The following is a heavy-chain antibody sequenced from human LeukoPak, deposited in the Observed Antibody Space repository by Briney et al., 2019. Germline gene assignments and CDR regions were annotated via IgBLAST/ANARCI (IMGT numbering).Heavy chain of an antibody. CDR3: VLDLFSSFAFDI. D-gene: IGHD3/OR15-3a*01. Sequence: GGSVRLSCAASGFTFSRYWMHWVRQAPGKGLLWVSRINSDGSSTYYADSVKGRFTTSRDNAKNALQLQMNSLTAEDTAVYYCVLDLFSSFAFDIWGQGTMDTVSS. V-gene: IGHV3-74*01. J-gene: IGHJ3*02. CDR1: GFTFSRYW. CDR2: INSDGSST.